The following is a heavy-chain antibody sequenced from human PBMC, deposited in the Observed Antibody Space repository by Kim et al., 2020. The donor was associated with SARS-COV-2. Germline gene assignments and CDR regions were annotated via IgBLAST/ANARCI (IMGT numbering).Heavy chain of an antibody. Sequence: SETLSLTCAVYGGSFSGYYWSWIRQPPGKGLEWIGEINHSGSTNYNPSLKSRVTISVDTSKNQFSLKLSSVTAADTALYYCARGSTYYYDSSAETDWFDPWGQGTLVTVSS. CDR1: GGSFSGYY. J-gene: IGHJ5*02. CDR2: INHSGST. CDR3: ARGSTYYYDSSAETDWFDP. D-gene: IGHD3-22*01. V-gene: IGHV4-34*01.